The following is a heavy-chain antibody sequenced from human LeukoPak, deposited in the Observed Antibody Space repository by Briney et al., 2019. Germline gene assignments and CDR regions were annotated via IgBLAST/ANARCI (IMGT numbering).Heavy chain of an antibody. CDR3: AREGVRGVIKGYYYGMDV. D-gene: IGHD3-10*01. CDR2: ISYSESA. J-gene: IGHJ6*02. V-gene: IGHV4-39*07. CDR1: GGSISSSGYF. Sequence: PSETLSLTCAVSGGSISSSGYFWDWIRQPPGEGLEWIGSISYSESAYYNPSLKSRVTIPVDTSKNQFSLKLSSVAAADTAVYYCAREGVRGVIKGYYYGMDVWGQGTTVTVSS.